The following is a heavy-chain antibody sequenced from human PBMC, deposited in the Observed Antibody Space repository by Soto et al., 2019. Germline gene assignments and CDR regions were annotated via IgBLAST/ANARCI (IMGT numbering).Heavy chain of an antibody. J-gene: IGHJ4*02. CDR3: ARELPPVDS. Sequence: QVQLVQSGAEVKKPGASVKVSCKASGYTFTSYAISWVRQPPGQGLEWMGWISAYNGNTNYAQQTQGRVNMTTDTATITAYMELRRLRSDDTAVYYRARELPPVDSWGQGTMVTVSS. CDR1: GYTFTSYA. CDR2: ISAYNGNT. V-gene: IGHV1-18*01. D-gene: IGHD2-15*01.